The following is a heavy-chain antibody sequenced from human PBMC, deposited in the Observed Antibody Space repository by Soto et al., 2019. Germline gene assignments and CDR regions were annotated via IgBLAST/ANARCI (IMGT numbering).Heavy chain of an antibody. Sequence: GASVKVSCKASGYTFTSYAMHWVRQAPGQRLEWMGWINAGNGNTKYSQKFQGRVTITRDTSASTAYMELSSLRSEDTAVYYRARDGCSGGSCYSGYFDYWGQGTLVTVSS. CDR1: GYTFTSYA. V-gene: IGHV1-3*01. CDR3: ARDGCSGGSCYSGYFDY. CDR2: INAGNGNT. D-gene: IGHD2-15*01. J-gene: IGHJ4*02.